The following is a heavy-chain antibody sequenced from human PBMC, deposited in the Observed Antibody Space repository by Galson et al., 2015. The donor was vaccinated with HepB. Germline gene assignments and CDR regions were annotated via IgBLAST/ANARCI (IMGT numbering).Heavy chain of an antibody. CDR2: ISGSGGST. CDR1: GFTFRSYA. Sequence: CAASGFTFRSYAMSWVRQAPGKGLEWVSAISGSGGSTYYADSVKGRFTISRDNSKNTLYLQMNSLRAEDTAVYYCAKWGYSSSSFDYWGQGTLVTVSS. J-gene: IGHJ4*02. D-gene: IGHD6-13*01. V-gene: IGHV3-23*01. CDR3: AKWGYSSSSFDY.